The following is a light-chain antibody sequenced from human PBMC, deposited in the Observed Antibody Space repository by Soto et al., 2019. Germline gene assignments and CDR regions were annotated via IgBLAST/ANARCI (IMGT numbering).Light chain of an antibody. CDR3: QQRSNWPIT. V-gene: IGKV3-11*01. CDR2: DAS. J-gene: IGKJ5*01. CDR1: QSVSSY. Sequence: EIVLTQSPGTLSLSPGERATLSCRAGQSVSSYLAAYQQKPGQAPRLLIYDASNRATGIPARFSGSGSGTDFTLTISSLEPEDFAVYYCQQRSNWPITFGQGTRLEIK.